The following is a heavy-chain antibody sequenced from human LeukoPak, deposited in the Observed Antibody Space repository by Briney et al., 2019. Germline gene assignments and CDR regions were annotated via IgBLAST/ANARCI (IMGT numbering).Heavy chain of an antibody. CDR2: ITSSSTYI. CDR1: GFTFSSYT. V-gene: IGHV3-21*01. CDR3: AELGITMIGGV. J-gene: IGHJ6*04. D-gene: IGHD3-10*02. Sequence: GGSLRLSCAASGFTFSSYTMNWVRQAPGKGLEWVSSITSSSTYIYYADSVKGRFTISRDNAKNSLYLQMNSLRAEDTAVYYCAELGITMIGGVWGKGTTVTISS.